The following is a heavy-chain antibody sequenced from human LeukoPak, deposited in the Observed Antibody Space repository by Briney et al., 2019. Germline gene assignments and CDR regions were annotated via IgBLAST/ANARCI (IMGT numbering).Heavy chain of an antibody. CDR3: VTDTVVPLAQIDH. V-gene: IGHV3-15*01. CDR2: LRSVAAGGTT. J-gene: IGHJ4*02. D-gene: IGHD2-15*01. Sequence: SVPLTCLGCGFIFRDAWMSWIRQAAWKGLEGVGRLRSVAAGGTTEYAAPVEGRFIISRDDSKHTLSLQMNSLEIEDTAVYFCVTDTVVPLAQIDHWGQGTLVTVSS. CDR1: GFIFRDAW.